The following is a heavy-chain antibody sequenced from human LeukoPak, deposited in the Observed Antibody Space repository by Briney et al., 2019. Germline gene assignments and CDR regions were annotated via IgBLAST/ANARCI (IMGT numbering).Heavy chain of an antibody. CDR3: ARGGILTGYDPYYFDY. D-gene: IGHD3-9*01. CDR2: ISAYNGNT. CDR1: GYTFTSYG. J-gene: IGHJ4*02. Sequence: ASVKVSCKASGYTFTSYGISWVRQAPGQGLEWMGWISAYNGNTNYAQKLQGRVTMTTDTSTSTAYMELSRLRSDDTAVYYCARGGILTGYDPYYFDYWGQGTLVTVSS. V-gene: IGHV1-18*01.